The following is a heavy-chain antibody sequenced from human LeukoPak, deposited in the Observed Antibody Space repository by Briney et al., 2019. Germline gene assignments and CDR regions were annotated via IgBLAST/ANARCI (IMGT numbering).Heavy chain of an antibody. CDR2: INPNSGDT. D-gene: IGHD2-8*02. V-gene: IGHV1-2*02. Sequence: ASVKVSCKASVYTFTDYYMHWVRQAPGQGLEWMGWINPNSGDTNYAQKFQGRVTMTRDTSISTAYMELSRLRSDDTAVYYCARAGLVVIPDIWGQGTLVTVSS. J-gene: IGHJ4*02. CDR1: VYTFTDYY. CDR3: ARAGLVVIPDI.